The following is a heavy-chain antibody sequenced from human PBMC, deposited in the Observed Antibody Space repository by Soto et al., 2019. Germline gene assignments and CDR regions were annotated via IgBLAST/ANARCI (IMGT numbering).Heavy chain of an antibody. J-gene: IGHJ6*02. D-gene: IGHD2-2*01. CDR3: ARGDCSSTSCGLYGMDV. Sequence: GASVKVSCKASGYTFTSYYMHWVRQAPGQGLEWMGIINPSGGSTSYAQKFQGRVTMTRDTSTSTVYMELSSLRSEDTAVYYCARGDCSSTSCGLYGMDVWGQGTTVTVSS. CDR2: INPSGGST. V-gene: IGHV1-46*01. CDR1: GYTFTSYY.